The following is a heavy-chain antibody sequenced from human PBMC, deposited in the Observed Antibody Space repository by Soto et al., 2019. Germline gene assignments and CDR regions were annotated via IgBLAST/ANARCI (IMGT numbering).Heavy chain of an antibody. CDR1: GGPISHNSYS. V-gene: IGHV4-39*02. J-gene: IGHJ5*02. CDR3: VRRVVVAQVDNA. Sequence: KPSETRSLTCSVSGGPISHNSYSWGRIRQPPWKGLERHGCIFYTGNNHYSPSLTDRVTISVDTSDNSCSQNVTCVTAKDTRDYLCVRRVVVAQVDNAWGQGALVTVAS. CDR2: IFYTGNN. D-gene: IGHD2-15*01.